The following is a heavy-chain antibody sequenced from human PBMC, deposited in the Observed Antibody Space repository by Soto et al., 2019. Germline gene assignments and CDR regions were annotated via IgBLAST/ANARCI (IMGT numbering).Heavy chain of an antibody. D-gene: IGHD6-6*01. Sequence: EGQVVETGGGLIQPGGSLRLCCEASGFTVSSNYMSWVRQAPGKGLEWVSVIYSGGSTYYADSVKGRFTISRDNSKNTLYLQMNNLRVEDTAVYYCARDSPYSSSSRAFGGWYFDLWGRGTLVTVSS. J-gene: IGHJ2*01. CDR1: GFTVSSNY. CDR3: ARDSPYSSSSRAFGGWYFDL. V-gene: IGHV3-53*02. CDR2: IYSGGST.